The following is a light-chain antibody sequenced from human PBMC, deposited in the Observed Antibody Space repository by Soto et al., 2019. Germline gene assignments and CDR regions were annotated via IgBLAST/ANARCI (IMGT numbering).Light chain of an antibody. CDR2: EVS. V-gene: IGLV2-14*01. J-gene: IGLJ3*02. CDR3: SSYTSRNTWV. CDR1: SSDVGGYKY. Sequence: QSALTQPASVFGSPGQSITISCIGTSSDVGGYKYVSWYQQHPGKAPKLMISEVSNRPSGISNRFSGSKSGNTASLTISGLQAEDEADYYCSSYTSRNTWVFGGGTKLTVL.